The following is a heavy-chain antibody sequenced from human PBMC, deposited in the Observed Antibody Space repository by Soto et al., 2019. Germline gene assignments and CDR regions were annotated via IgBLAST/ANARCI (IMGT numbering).Heavy chain of an antibody. CDR1: GFTFSSYW. J-gene: IGHJ3*02. CDR2: ITSHGSTT. Sequence: EVQLVESGGNLVQPGGSLRLSCAASGFTFSSYWMHWVRQTPGKGLVWVSRITSHGSTTTYADSVKGRFTISRDNAKNTLYLQMNSLRAEDTAVYYCARGNGHGVDIWGQGTMVTVSS. D-gene: IGHD2-8*01. V-gene: IGHV3-74*01. CDR3: ARGNGHGVDI.